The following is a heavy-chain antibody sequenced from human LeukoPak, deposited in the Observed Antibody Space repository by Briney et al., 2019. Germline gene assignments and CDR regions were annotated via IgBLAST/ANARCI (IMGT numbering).Heavy chain of an antibody. Sequence: PGGSLRLSCAASGFTLSSYAMHWVRQAPGKGLEWVAVISYDGSNKYYADSVKGRFTISRDNSKNTLYLQMNSLRAEDTAVYYCAREILVVVVAANHYGMDVWGQGTTVTVSS. CDR1: GFTLSSYA. V-gene: IGHV3-30-3*01. CDR3: AREILVVVVAANHYGMDV. J-gene: IGHJ6*02. CDR2: ISYDGSNK. D-gene: IGHD2-15*01.